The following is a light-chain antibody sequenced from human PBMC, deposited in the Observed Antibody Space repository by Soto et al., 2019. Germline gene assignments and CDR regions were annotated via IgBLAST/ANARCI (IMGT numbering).Light chain of an antibody. Sequence: QSALTQPASVSGSPGQSITISCTETSSDVGGYNYVSWYQQHPGKAPKLMIHDVSNRPSGVSNRFSCSKAGNTASLTISGLQPEDEADYYCSSYTSSSTHAVFGGGTQLTVL. CDR1: SSDVGGYNY. CDR2: DVS. J-gene: IGLJ7*01. V-gene: IGLV2-14*01. CDR3: SSYTSSSTHAV.